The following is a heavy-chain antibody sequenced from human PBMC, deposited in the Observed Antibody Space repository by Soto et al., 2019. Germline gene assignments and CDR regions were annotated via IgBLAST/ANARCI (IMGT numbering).Heavy chain of an antibody. CDR3: VYGSGSYYDY. Sequence: GASVKVSCKASGGTFSSYAISWARQAPGQGLEWMGGIIPIFGTANYAQKFQGRVTITADESTSTAYMELSSLRSEDTAVYYCVYGSGSYYDYWGQGTLVTVSS. J-gene: IGHJ4*02. D-gene: IGHD3-10*01. V-gene: IGHV1-69*13. CDR2: IIPIFGTA. CDR1: GGTFSSYA.